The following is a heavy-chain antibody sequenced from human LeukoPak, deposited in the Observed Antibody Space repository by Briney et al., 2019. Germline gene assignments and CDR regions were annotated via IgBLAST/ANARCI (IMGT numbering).Heavy chain of an antibody. CDR2: MSGDSTIR. Sequence: GGSLRLSCAASGFTFSTFAMGWLRQAPGKGLEWVSVMSGDSTIRYYADSVKGRFTISRGNSQNTLFLQMNSLRADDTAIYYCAKGVGDYYDFWGRGTLVTVSS. CDR1: GFTFSTFA. CDR3: AKGVGDYYDF. D-gene: IGHD4-17*01. V-gene: IGHV3-23*01. J-gene: IGHJ4*02.